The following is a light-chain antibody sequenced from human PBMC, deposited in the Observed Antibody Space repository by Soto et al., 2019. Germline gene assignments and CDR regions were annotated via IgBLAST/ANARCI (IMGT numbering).Light chain of an antibody. Sequence: QSVLTQPPSVSGAPGQRVTISCTGTSSNIGAGYDVHWYQQLPGTAPQLLIDGNLNRPSAVPDRFSGSKSDTSASLVITGLQAEDEADYYCQSYDRSLSGSVFGGGTNLTVL. V-gene: IGLV1-40*01. CDR1: SSNIGAGYD. J-gene: IGLJ2*01. CDR2: GNL. CDR3: QSYDRSLSGSV.